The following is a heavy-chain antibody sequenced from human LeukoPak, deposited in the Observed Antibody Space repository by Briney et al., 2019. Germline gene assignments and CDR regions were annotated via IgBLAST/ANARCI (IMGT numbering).Heavy chain of an antibody. CDR1: GDSISSDNYS. CDR3: ASRPTSPHLTP. D-gene: IGHD1-14*01. J-gene: IGHJ4*02. Sequence: SETLSLTCTVSGDSISSDNYSWGWVRQPPGKGLEWIGNIYYGVNTYYNPSLKSRVTISVDTSKNQFSLKLSSVTAADTAVYSCASRPTSPHLTPGAQGPLFTVPS. CDR2: IYYGVNT. V-gene: IGHV4-39*01.